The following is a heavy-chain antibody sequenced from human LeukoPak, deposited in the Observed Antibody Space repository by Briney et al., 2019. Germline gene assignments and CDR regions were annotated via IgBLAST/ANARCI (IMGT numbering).Heavy chain of an antibody. CDR3: AREDAAIYDY. D-gene: IGHD5-18*01. J-gene: IGHJ4*02. V-gene: IGHV4-59*01. CDR1: GGSISSYY. CDR2: IYYSGST. Sequence: SETLSLTCTVPGGSISSYYWSWIRQPPGKGLEWIGYIYYSGSTNYNPSLKSRVTISVDTSKNQFSLKLSSVTAADTAVYYCAREDAAIYDYWGQGTLVTVSS.